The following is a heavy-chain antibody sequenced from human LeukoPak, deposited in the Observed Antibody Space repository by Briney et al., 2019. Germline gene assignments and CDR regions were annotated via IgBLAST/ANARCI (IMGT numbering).Heavy chain of an antibody. J-gene: IGHJ3*01. Sequence: GVALKISCKGSGYKFNAYWIAWVRPLPGKGLGWMGLIYPDDSDTRYSPSFQGQVTTSADKSVSIAYLQWSRLKASDTAMYYCARPNITSYYDSRGYDAFDVWGQGTMVIVSS. CDR3: ARPNITSYYDSRGYDAFDV. D-gene: IGHD3-22*01. CDR2: IYPDDSDT. V-gene: IGHV5-51*01. CDR1: GYKFNAYW.